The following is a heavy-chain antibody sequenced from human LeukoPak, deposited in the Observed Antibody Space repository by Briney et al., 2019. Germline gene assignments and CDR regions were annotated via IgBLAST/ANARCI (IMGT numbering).Heavy chain of an antibody. CDR3: ARDRAIVVVPAGSYYYYGMDV. D-gene: IGHD2-2*01. J-gene: IGHJ6*02. CDR2: INPNSGGT. V-gene: IGHV1-2*02. Sequence: ASVKVSCKASGYTFTGYYMHWVRQAPGQGLEWMGWINPNSGGTNYAQKFQGRVTMTRDTSISTAYMELSRLRSDDTAVYYCARDRAIVVVPAGSYYYYGMDVWGQGTTVTVSS. CDR1: GYTFTGYY.